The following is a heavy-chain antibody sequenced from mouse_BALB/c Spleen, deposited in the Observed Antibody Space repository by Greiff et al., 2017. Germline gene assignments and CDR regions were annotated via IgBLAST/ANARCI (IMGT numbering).Heavy chain of an antibody. Sequence: QVQLQQSGAELMKPGVSVKISCKGSGYTFTDYAMHWVKQSHAKSLEWIGVISTYYGNTNYNQKFKGKATMTVDKSSSTAYMELARLTSEDSAIYYCAREGYYYAMDYWGQGTSVTVSS. J-gene: IGHJ4*01. CDR2: ISTYYGNT. CDR3: AREGYYYAMDY. CDR1: GYTFTDYA. V-gene: IGHV1S137*01.